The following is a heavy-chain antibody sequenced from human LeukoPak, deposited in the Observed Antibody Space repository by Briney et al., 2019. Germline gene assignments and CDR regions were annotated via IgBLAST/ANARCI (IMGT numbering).Heavy chain of an antibody. J-gene: IGHJ6*03. Sequence: GGSLRLSCAASGFTFSSYGMSWVSQAPGKGLEWVSAISGSGGSTYYADSVKGRFTISRDNSKNTLYLQMNSLRAEDTAVYYCAKSRITISSYYMDVWGKGTTVTISS. D-gene: IGHD3-9*01. CDR2: ISGSGGST. CDR1: GFTFSSYG. CDR3: AKSRITISSYYMDV. V-gene: IGHV3-23*01.